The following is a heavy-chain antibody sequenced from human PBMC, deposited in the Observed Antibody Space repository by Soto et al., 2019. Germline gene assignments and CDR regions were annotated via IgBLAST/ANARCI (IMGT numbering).Heavy chain of an antibody. J-gene: IGHJ4*02. CDR1: GFTFISCW. D-gene: IGHD6-19*01. CDR3: QFTVAGIDY. V-gene: IGHV3-74*01. CDR2: INSDGSST. Sequence: LRLSCAASGFTFISCWMHWVRQAPGKGLVWVSRINSDGSSTSYADSVKGRFTISRDNAKNTLYLQMNSLRAEDTAVYYCQFTVAGIDYWGQGTLVTVSS.